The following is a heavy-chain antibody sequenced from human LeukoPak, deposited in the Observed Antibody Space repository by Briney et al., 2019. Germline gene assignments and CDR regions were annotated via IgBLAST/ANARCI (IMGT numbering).Heavy chain of an antibody. J-gene: IGHJ6*03. D-gene: IGHD4-23*01. CDR3: ARSPYYGGYYYYYMDV. V-gene: IGHV1-69*05. CDR1: GGTFSSYA. CDR2: IIPIFGTA. Sequence: SVEVSCNASGGTFSSYAISWVRQAPGQGLEWMGGIIPIFGTANYAQKFQGRVTITTDESTSTAYMELSSLRSEDTAVYYCARSPYYGGYYYYYMDVWGKGTTVTVSS.